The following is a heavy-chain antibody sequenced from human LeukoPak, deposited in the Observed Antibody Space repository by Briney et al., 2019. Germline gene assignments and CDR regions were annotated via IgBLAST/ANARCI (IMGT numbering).Heavy chain of an antibody. CDR3: ARVWYSSSCFDY. J-gene: IGHJ4*02. CDR2: IYYSGST. D-gene: IGHD6-13*01. V-gene: IGHV4-30-4*08. CDR1: GGSISSGDYY. Sequence: PSETLSLTCTVSGGSISSGDYYWSWIRQPPGKGLEWIGYIYYSGSTYYNPSLKSRVTISVDTSKNQFSLKLSSVTAADTAVYYCARVWYSSSCFDYWGQGTLVTVSS.